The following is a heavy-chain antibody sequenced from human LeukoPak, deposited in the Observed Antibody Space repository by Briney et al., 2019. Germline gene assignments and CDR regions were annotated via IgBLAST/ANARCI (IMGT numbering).Heavy chain of an antibody. V-gene: IGHV4-59*01. CDR1: GFTFSSYA. J-gene: IGHJ4*02. CDR3: AYGGDAYKTGY. Sequence: GSLRLSCAASGFTFSSYAMSWIRQPPPKGVEWIGYIYYSGSPNYNPSLKSRVTFSLDTSQNQFSLKLTSMTAADTAVYYCAYGGDAYKTGYWGQGTLVTVSS. D-gene: IGHD5-24*01. CDR2: IYYSGSP.